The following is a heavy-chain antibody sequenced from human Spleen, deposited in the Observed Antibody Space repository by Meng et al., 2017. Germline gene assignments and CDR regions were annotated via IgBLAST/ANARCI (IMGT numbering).Heavy chain of an antibody. CDR1: GDSITNHNW. CDR2: IPHRGSS. V-gene: IGHV4-4*02. J-gene: IGHJ1*01. Sequence: QVQLRESGPALVKPSETLSLTCAVSGDSITNHNWWAWVRQPPGTGLEWIGEIPHRGSSDYNPSLKGRVSMSIDKSKNQFSLKLTSVTAADTAVYHCLRGSGGSVWGQGTLVTVSS. CDR3: LRGSGGSV. D-gene: IGHD3-10*01.